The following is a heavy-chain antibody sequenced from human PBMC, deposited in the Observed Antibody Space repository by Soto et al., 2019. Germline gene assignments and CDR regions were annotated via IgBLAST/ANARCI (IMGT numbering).Heavy chain of an antibody. CDR1: GFTFSHYG. D-gene: IGHD1-26*01. V-gene: IGHV3-30*03. CDR3: ARYSGKYQGPIDY. CDR2: ISYDGSNK. Sequence: QVQLVESGGCVVQPGRSLRLSCAASGFTFSHYGIHWVRQAPGKGLECLAVISYDGSNKHYADSVKGRFTVSRDNSKNTLYLQMNSLRAEDTAVYFCARYSGKYQGPIDYWGQGTLVTVSS. J-gene: IGHJ4*02.